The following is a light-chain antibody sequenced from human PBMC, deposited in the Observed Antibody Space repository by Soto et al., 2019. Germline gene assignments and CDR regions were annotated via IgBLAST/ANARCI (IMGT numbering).Light chain of an antibody. V-gene: IGLV1-44*01. CDR1: SSNIGSNT. CDR2: SND. J-gene: IGLJ2*01. CDR3: AAWDDSLNGPVV. Sequence: QSVLTQPPSASGTPGQRVTISCSGSSSNIGSNTVNWYQQLPGTAPKLLIYSNDQRPSGVPARFSGSKSGTSASLAISGLQSEDAADYYCAAWDDSLNGPVVFGGGTKLTVL.